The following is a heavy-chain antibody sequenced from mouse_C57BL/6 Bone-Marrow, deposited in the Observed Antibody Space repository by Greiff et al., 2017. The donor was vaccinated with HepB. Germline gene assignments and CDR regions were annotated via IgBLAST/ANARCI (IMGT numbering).Heavy chain of an antibody. CDR2: INYDGSST. J-gene: IGHJ3*01. D-gene: IGHD1-1*01. CDR3: AREDYYGSAWFAY. CDR1: GFTFSDYY. V-gene: IGHV5-16*01. Sequence: EVKLVESEGGLVQPGSSMKLSCTASGFTFSDYYMAWVRQVPEKGLEWVANINYDGSSTYYLDSLKSRFIISRDNAKNILYLQMSSLKSEDTATYYCAREDYYGSAWFAYWGQGTLVTVSA.